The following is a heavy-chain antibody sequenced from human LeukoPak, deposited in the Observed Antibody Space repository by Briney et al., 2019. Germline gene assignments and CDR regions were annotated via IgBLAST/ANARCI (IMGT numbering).Heavy chain of an antibody. CDR1: GYTFTNYA. CDR3: ARDPMGYCSSTSCYPSAFDI. Sequence: GASVKVSCKASGYTFTNYAMNWVRQAPGQGLEWMGWIYTNTGNPTYAQDFTGRFVFSLDTSVSTAYLQISSLKADDTAVYYCARDPMGYCSSTSCYPSAFDIWGQGAMVTVSS. V-gene: IGHV7-4-1*02. CDR2: IYTNTGNP. D-gene: IGHD2-2*01. J-gene: IGHJ3*02.